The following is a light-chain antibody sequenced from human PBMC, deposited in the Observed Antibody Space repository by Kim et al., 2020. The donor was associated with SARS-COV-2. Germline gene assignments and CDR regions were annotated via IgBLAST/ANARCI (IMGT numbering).Light chain of an antibody. CDR1: SLRSYY. Sequence: SELTQDPVVSVALGQTVRITCQGDSLRSYYASWYQQKPGQAPVLVIYGKNNRPSGIPDRFSGSSSGNTASLTITGAQAEDEADYYCNSRDSSGNHYVFG. V-gene: IGLV3-19*01. J-gene: IGLJ1*01. CDR2: GKN. CDR3: NSRDSSGNHYV.